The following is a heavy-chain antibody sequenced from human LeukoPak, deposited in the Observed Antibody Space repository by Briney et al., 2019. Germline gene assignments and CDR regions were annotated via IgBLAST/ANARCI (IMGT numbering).Heavy chain of an antibody. CDR1: GFTFSSYS. Sequence: GGSLRLSCAASGFTFSSYSMNWVRQAPGKGLEWASSISSSSSYIYYADSVKGRFTISRDNSKNTLYLQMNSLRAEDTAVYYCAKVMPLYQLQWGLYDYWGQGTLVTVSS. J-gene: IGHJ4*02. CDR3: AKVMPLYQLQWGLYDY. V-gene: IGHV3-21*04. CDR2: ISSSSSYI. D-gene: IGHD2-2*01.